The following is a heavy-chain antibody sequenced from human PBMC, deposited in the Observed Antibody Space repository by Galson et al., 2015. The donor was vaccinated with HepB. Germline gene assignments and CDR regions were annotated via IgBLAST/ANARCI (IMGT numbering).Heavy chain of an antibody. CDR3: AKGIRSGYYDSSGYYPDFDY. J-gene: IGHJ4*02. D-gene: IGHD3-22*01. CDR1: GFTFSSYG. V-gene: IGHV3-30*18. Sequence: SLRLSCAASGFTFSSYGMHWVRRAPGKGLEWVAVISYDGSNKYYADSVKGRFTISRDNSKNTLYLQMNSLRAEDTAVYYCAKGIRSGYYDSSGYYPDFDYWGQGTLVTVSS. CDR2: ISYDGSNK.